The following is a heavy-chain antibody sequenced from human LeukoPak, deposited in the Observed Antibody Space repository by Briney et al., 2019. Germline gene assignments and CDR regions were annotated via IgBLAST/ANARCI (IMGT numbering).Heavy chain of an antibody. Sequence: ASVKVSCKVSGYTLTELSMHWVRQAPGKGLEWMGGFDPEDGETIYAQKFQGRVTMTEDTSTDTAYMELSSLRSEDTAVYDCATPHSSYNWFDPWGQGPLVTVSS. D-gene: IGHD6-6*01. V-gene: IGHV1-24*01. CDR2: FDPEDGET. CDR1: GYTLTELS. CDR3: ATPHSSYNWFDP. J-gene: IGHJ5*02.